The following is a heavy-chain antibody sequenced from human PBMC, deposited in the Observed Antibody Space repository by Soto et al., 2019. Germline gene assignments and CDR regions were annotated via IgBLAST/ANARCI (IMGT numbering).Heavy chain of an antibody. V-gene: IGHV1-69*13. CDR2: IIPIFGTA. CDR3: ARDLVDTAMVPYYYYYGMDV. D-gene: IGHD5-18*01. CDR1: GGTFSSYA. J-gene: IGHJ6*02. Sequence: SVKVSCKASGGTFSSYAISWVRQAPGQGLEWMGGIIPIFGTANYAQKFQGRVTITADESTSTAYMELSSLRSEDTAVYYCARDLVDTAMVPYYYYYGMDVWGQGTTVTVSS.